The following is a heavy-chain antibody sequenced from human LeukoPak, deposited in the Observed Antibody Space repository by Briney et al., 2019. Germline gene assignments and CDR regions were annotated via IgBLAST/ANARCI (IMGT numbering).Heavy chain of an antibody. CDR3: AKCHQRYYYDSSGFPDAFDI. CDR1: GFTFSNYA. V-gene: IGHV3-30*02. J-gene: IGHJ3*02. CDR2: IPYDGSNK. D-gene: IGHD3-22*01. Sequence: TGGSLRLSCAASGFTFSNYAMHWVRQAPGKGLEGVAFIPYDGSNKYYADSVKGRFTISRDNSKNTLYLQMNSLRAEDTAVYYCAKCHQRYYYDSSGFPDAFDIWGQGTMVTVSS.